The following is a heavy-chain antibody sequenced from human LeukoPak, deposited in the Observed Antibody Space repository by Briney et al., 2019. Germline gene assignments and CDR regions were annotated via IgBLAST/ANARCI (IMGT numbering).Heavy chain of an antibody. CDR3: ARHIVVVVAAAFDP. Sequence: SETLSLTCTVSGGSISSSSYYWGWIRQPPGKGLEWIGSIYYSGSTYYNPSLKSRVTISVDTSKNQFSLKLSSVTAADTAVYYCARHIVVVVAAAFDPWGQGTLVTASS. J-gene: IGHJ5*02. D-gene: IGHD2-15*01. V-gene: IGHV4-39*01. CDR1: GGSISSSSYY. CDR2: IYYSGST.